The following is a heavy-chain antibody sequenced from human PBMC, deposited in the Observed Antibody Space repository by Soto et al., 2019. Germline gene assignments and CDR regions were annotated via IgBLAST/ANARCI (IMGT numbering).Heavy chain of an antibody. V-gene: IGHV3-23*01. J-gene: IGHJ3*02. Sequence: GGSLRLSCAASGFTFSSYAMSWVRQAPGKGLEWVSAISGSGGSTYYADSVKGRFTISRDNSKNTLYLQMNSLRAEDTAVYYCAKLGYCSSTSCPGGAFDIWGQGTMVTVSS. CDR1: GFTFSSYA. CDR2: ISGSGGST. CDR3: AKLGYCSSTSCPGGAFDI. D-gene: IGHD2-2*01.